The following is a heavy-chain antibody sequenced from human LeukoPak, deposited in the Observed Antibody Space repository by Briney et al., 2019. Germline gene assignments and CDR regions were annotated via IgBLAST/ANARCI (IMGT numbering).Heavy chain of an antibody. D-gene: IGHD3-22*01. CDR3: ASVGYDSSGSYYFDY. Sequence: GASVKVSCKASGYTFTGYYVHWVRQAPGQGLEWMGWINPNSGGTNYAQKFQGRVTMTRDTSISTAYMELSRLRSDDTAVYYCASVGYDSSGSYYFDYWGQGTLVTVSS. CDR1: GYTFTGYY. CDR2: INPNSGGT. V-gene: IGHV1-2*02. J-gene: IGHJ4*02.